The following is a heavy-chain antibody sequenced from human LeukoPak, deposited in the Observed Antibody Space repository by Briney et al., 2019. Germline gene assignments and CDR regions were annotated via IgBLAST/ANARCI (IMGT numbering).Heavy chain of an antibody. CDR2: ISSSSSTI. CDR3: ARGRAPAARPYSIDY. J-gene: IGHJ4*02. CDR1: GFTFSSYS. V-gene: IGHV3-48*01. D-gene: IGHD2-2*02. Sequence: GGSLRLSCAASGFTFSSYSMNWVRQAPGKGLEWVSYISSSSSTIYYADSVKGRFTISRDNAKNSLYLQMNSLRAEDTAVYYCARGRAPAARPYSIDYWGQGTLVTVSS.